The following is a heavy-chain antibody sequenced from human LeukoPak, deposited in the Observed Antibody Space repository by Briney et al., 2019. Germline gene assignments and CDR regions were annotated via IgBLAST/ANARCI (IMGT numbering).Heavy chain of an antibody. V-gene: IGHV1-46*03. CDR2: INPSGGST. D-gene: IGHD6-19*01. CDR3: ARDGVGIAVAGTTGGFDY. J-gene: IGHJ4*02. Sequence: GASVKVSCKASGYTFTSYYMHWVRQASGQGLEWMGIINPSGGSTSYAQKFQGRVTMTRDTSTSTVYMELSSLRSEDTAVYYCARDGVGIAVAGTTGGFDYWGQGTLVTVSS. CDR1: GYTFTSYY.